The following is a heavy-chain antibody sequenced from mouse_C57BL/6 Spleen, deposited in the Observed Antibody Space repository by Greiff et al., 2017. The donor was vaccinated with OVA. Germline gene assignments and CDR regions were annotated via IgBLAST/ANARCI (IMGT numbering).Heavy chain of an antibody. Sequence: EVQLQQSGPGMVKPSQSLSLTCTVTGYSITSGYDWHWIRHFPGNKLEWMGYIRYSGSTNYNPSLKSRISITHDTSKNHFFLKLKSVTTEDTATYYCARGEGYGNYLFDYWGQGTTLTVSS. CDR1: GYSITSGYD. D-gene: IGHD2-1*01. V-gene: IGHV3-1*01. CDR3: ARGEGYGNYLFDY. J-gene: IGHJ2*01. CDR2: IRYSGST.